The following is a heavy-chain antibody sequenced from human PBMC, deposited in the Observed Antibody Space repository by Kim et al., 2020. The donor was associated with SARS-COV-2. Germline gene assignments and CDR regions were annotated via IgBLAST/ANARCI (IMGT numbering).Heavy chain of an antibody. CDR3: ARLGVPAEAAGVGDFCAMDV. CDR2: IYPGDSDT. V-gene: IGHV5-51*01. CDR1: EYSFTSYW. Sequence: GESLKISCKGSEYSFTSYWIGWVRQMPGKGLEWMGIIYPGDSDTRYSPSFRGQVTISADKSISTAYLQWSSLKASDTAIYYCARLGVPAEAAGVGDFCAMDVWGQGTTVTVSS. J-gene: IGHJ6*02. D-gene: IGHD2-2*01.